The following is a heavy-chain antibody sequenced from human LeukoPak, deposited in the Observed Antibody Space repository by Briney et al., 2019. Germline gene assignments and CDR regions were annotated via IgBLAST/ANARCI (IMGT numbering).Heavy chain of an antibody. D-gene: IGHD6-13*01. CDR1: GFTFRAYG. CDR2: ISYDGSNT. V-gene: IGHV3-30*18. Sequence: PGRSLRLSCAASGFTFRAYGMHWVRQAPGKGLEWVAIISYDGSNTYYADSVKGRFTISRDNSKNTLYLQMDSPRAEDTAVYYCAKEGDISSSWYLSNYFDYWGQGTLVTVSS. J-gene: IGHJ4*02. CDR3: AKEGDISSSWYLSNYFDY.